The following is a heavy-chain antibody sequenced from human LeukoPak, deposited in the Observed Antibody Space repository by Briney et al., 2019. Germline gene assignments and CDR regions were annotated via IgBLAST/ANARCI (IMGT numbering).Heavy chain of an antibody. CDR3: AGGQFSGSYPVVH. CDR2: IYYSGST. CDR1: GGSISSYY. V-gene: IGHV4-59*01. Sequence: SETLSLTCTVSGGSISSYYWSWIRQPPGKGLEWIGYIYYSGSTNYNPSLKSRVTISVDTSKNQFSLKLSSVTAADTAVYYCAGGQFSGSYPVVHWGQGTLVTVSS. J-gene: IGHJ5*02. D-gene: IGHD1-26*01.